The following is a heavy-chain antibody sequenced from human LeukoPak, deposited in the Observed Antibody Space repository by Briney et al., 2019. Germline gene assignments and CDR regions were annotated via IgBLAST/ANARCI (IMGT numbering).Heavy chain of an antibody. CDR3: AKASAMIVVVSKHFDY. Sequence: GGSLRLSCAASGFTFSSYAMSWVRQAPGQGLEWVSAISGSCGSTYYADSVKGRFTISRDNSTNTLYLQMNSLRAEATAVYYCAKASAMIVVVSKHFDYWGQGTLVTVSS. J-gene: IGHJ4*02. D-gene: IGHD3-22*01. V-gene: IGHV3-23*01. CDR1: GFTFSSYA. CDR2: ISGSCGST.